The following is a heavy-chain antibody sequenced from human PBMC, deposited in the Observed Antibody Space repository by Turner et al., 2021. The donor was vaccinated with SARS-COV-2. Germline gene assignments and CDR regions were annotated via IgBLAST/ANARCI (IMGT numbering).Heavy chain of an antibody. D-gene: IGHD3-16*01. V-gene: IGHV3-30*04. CDR1: GFTFSSHA. CDR3: ARDLGGGMDV. J-gene: IGHJ6*02. CDR2: ISDDGSNK. Sequence: QVQLMESGGGVVQPGRSLRRSWAASGFTFSSHAMHWVRQAPGKGLEWVALISDDGSNKCYADSVKGRFTISRDNSKNTLYLQMNSLRAEDTAVYYCARDLGGGMDVWGQGTTVTVSS.